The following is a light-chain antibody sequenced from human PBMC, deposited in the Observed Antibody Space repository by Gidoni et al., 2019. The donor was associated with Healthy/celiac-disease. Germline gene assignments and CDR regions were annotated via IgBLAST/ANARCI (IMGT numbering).Light chain of an antibody. J-gene: IGLJ2*01. CDR3: SSYTSSSTLV. CDR1: SSDVGGYNY. CDR2: EVS. Sequence: QSALTQPASVSGSPAPSITISCTGTSSDVGGYNYVSWYQQHPGKAPKLMIYEVSNRPSGVSNRFSGSKSGNTASLTISGLQAEDEADYYCSSYTSSSTLVFGGGTKLTVL. V-gene: IGLV2-14*01.